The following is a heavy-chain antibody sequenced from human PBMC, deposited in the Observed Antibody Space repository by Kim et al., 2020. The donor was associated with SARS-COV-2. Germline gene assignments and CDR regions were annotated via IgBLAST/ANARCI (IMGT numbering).Heavy chain of an antibody. J-gene: IGHJ3*02. CDR1: GGSFSGYY. Sequence: SETLSLTCAVYGGSFSGYYWSWIRQPPGKGLEWIGEINHSGSTNYNPSLKSRVTISVDTSKNQFSLKLSSVTAADTAVYYCARGVTWIQLWLHAFDIWGQGTMVTVSS. CDR2: INHSGST. V-gene: IGHV4-34*01. D-gene: IGHD5-18*01. CDR3: ARGVTWIQLWLHAFDI.